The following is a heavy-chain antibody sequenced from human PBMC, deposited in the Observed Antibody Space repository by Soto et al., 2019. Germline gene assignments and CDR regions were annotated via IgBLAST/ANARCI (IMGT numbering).Heavy chain of an antibody. D-gene: IGHD3-22*01. V-gene: IGHV3-21*01. J-gene: IGHJ4*02. CDR3: ASDGSGYYSVN. CDR1: GFAFSTYS. CDR2: ITSSSSHI. Sequence: EVPLVESGGGLVKPGGSLRLSCAASGFAFSTYSMNWVRQAPGKGLEWVSSITSSSSHIYYADSVKGRFTISRDNAKNSLYLHMNSLSAEDTAVYYCASDGSGYYSVNWGQGTLVTVSS.